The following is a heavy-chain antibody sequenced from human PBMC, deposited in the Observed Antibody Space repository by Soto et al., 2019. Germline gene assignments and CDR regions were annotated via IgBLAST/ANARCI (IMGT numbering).Heavy chain of an antibody. CDR3: ARXGYDQLLTYYYYYGMDV. CDR1: GGSISSGGYY. Sequence: PSETLSLTCTVSGGSISSGGYYWSWIRQHPGKGLEWIGYIYYSGSTYYNPSLKSRVTISVDTSKNQFSLKLSSVTAADTAVYYCARXGYDQLLTYYYYYGMDVWDQGTTVTVSS. D-gene: IGHD2-2*01. CDR2: IYYSGST. V-gene: IGHV4-31*03. J-gene: IGHJ6*02.